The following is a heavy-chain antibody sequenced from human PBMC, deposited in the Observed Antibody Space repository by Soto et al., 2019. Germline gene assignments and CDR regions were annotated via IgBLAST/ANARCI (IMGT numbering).Heavy chain of an antibody. CDR3: ARRRGSSSSYYYYYGMEV. D-gene: IGHD6-6*01. V-gene: IGHV5-10-1*01. CDR2: IDPSDSYT. CDR1: GYSFTSYW. J-gene: IGHJ6*02. Sequence: GESLKISCKGSGYSFTSYWISWVRQMPGKGLEWMGRIDPSDSYTNYSPSFQGHVTISADKSISTAYLQWSSLKASDTAMYYCARRRGSSSSYYYYYGMEVWGQGTTVTVYS.